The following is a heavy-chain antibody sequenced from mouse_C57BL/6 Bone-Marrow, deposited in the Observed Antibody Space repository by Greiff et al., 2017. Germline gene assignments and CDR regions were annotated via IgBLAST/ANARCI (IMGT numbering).Heavy chain of an antibody. CDR1: GYTFTSYW. Sequence: VQLQQPGAELVKPGASVKLSCKASGYTFTSYWMHWVKQRPGQGLEWIGMIHPNSGSTNYNEKFKSKATLTVDKSYSTAYMQLSSLTSEDSAVYYCARRRYGSSYVHFDYWGQGTTLTVSS. CDR3: ARRRYGSSYVHFDY. D-gene: IGHD1-1*01. J-gene: IGHJ2*01. V-gene: IGHV1-64*01. CDR2: IHPNSGST.